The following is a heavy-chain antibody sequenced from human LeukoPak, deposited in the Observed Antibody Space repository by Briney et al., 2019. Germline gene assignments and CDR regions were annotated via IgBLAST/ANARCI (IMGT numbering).Heavy chain of an antibody. Sequence: SETLSLTCAVYGGSFSGYYWSWIRQPPGKGLEWIGEINHSGSTNYNTSLKSRVTISVDTSKNQFSLKLSSVTAADTAVYYCARSMQLVLNGGGNWFDPWGQGTLVTVSS. CDR3: ARSMQLVLNGGGNWFDP. CDR1: GGSFSGYY. CDR2: INHSGST. V-gene: IGHV4-34*01. J-gene: IGHJ5*02. D-gene: IGHD6-6*01.